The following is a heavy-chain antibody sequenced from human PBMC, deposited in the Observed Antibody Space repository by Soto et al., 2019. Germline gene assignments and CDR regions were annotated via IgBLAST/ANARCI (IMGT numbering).Heavy chain of an antibody. CDR1: GGSFSGYY. CDR3: AREDYGDYLDY. Sequence: QVQLQQWGAGLLKPSETLSLTCAVYGGSFSGYYWSWIRQPPGKGLEWIGEINHSGSTNYNPSLKSRVTISVDTSKTQFSLKLSSVTAADTAVYYCAREDYGDYLDYWGQGTLVTVSS. CDR2: INHSGST. D-gene: IGHD4-17*01. V-gene: IGHV4-34*01. J-gene: IGHJ4*02.